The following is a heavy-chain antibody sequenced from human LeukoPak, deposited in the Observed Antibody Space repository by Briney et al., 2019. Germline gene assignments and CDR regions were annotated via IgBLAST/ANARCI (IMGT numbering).Heavy chain of an antibody. V-gene: IGHV4-34*01. Sequence: PSETLSLTCAVYGGSFSGYYWTWIRQPPGKGLEWIGEINHGGSTNYNPSLKSRVNISMDTSKNQFSLKLNSVTAADTAIYYCARGQKWLSFYYFDLWGQGTLVTVSS. CDR2: INHGGST. D-gene: IGHD3-22*01. CDR3: ARGQKWLSFYYFDL. CDR1: GGSFSGYY. J-gene: IGHJ5*02.